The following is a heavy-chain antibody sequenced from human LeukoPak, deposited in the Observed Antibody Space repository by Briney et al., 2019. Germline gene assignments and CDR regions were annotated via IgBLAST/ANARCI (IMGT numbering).Heavy chain of an antibody. Sequence: GASVKVSCKASGYTFTSYGISWVRQAPGQGLEWMGWMNPNSGNTGYAQKFQGRVTMTRNTSISTAYMELSSLRSKDTAVYYCARGHSSSPLDYWGQGTLVTVSS. V-gene: IGHV1-8*02. D-gene: IGHD6-6*01. CDR3: ARGHSSSPLDY. CDR1: GYTFTSYG. J-gene: IGHJ4*02. CDR2: MNPNSGNT.